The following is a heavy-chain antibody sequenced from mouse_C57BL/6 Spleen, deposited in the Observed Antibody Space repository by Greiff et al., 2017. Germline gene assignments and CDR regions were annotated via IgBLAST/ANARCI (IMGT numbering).Heavy chain of an antibody. Sequence: VQLQQSGPVLVKPGASVKMSCKASGYTFTDYYMNWVKQSHGKSLEWIGVINPYNGGTSYNQKFKGKATLTVDKSSSTAYMELNSLTSEDSAVYYCARAEIYYGSSWFAYWGQGTLVTVSA. CDR1: GYTFTDYY. CDR2: INPYNGGT. D-gene: IGHD1-1*01. V-gene: IGHV1-19*01. J-gene: IGHJ3*01. CDR3: ARAEIYYGSSWFAY.